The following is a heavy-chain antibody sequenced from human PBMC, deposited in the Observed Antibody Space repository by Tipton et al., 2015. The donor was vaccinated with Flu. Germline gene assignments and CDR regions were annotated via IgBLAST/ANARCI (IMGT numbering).Heavy chain of an antibody. J-gene: IGHJ3*02. V-gene: IGHV1-18*01. CDR1: GYTFTSYG. CDR3: ARYGSTGRVVVMTAFDI. Sequence: QLVQSGAEVKKPGASVKVSCKASGYTFTSYGISWVRQAPGQGLEWMGWISAYNGNTNYAPKLQGLVTMTTDTSTSTAYMELRSLCFGVTGVYYCARYGSTGRVVVMTAFDIWGQGTMVAVSS. D-gene: IGHD3-22*01. CDR2: ISAYNGNT.